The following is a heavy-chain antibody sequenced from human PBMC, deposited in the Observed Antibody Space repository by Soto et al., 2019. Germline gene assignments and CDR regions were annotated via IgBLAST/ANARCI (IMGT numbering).Heavy chain of an antibody. CDR2: TYYRSKWYK. CDR3: GRGAVADKRRVVDV. CDR1: GGNVSSNSAA. Sequence: SQTLSLTCAISGGNVSSNSAAWNWIRQSPSRGREWLGRTYYRSKWYKDYDLSVKSRITINVDTSKNQISLQLTSVTPEDTAGYYCGRGAVADKRRVVDVWAQGTLATVSS. D-gene: IGHD6-19*01. J-gene: IGHJ4*02. V-gene: IGHV6-1*01.